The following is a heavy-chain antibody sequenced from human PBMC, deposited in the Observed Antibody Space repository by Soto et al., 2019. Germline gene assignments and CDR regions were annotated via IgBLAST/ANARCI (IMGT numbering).Heavy chain of an antibody. CDR1: GYTFTSYD. CDR3: GRGAMWPDY. V-gene: IGHV1-8*01. D-gene: IGHD2-21*01. Sequence: QVQLVQSGAEVKKPGASVQVSCKASGYTFTSYDISWVRQATGQGLEWMGWLNLYSGKTGYAQKFQGRVTMTRNTSISTAYMELSSLRSEDTAVYYCGRGAMWPDYWGQGTLVTVSS. CDR2: LNLYSGKT. J-gene: IGHJ4*02.